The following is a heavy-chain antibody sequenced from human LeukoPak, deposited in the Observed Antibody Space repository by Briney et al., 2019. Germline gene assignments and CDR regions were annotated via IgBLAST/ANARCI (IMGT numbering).Heavy chain of an antibody. J-gene: IGHJ4*02. CDR3: AKDSPVCSF. CDR1: GFTFSSHA. CDR2: ISDSGDST. D-gene: IGHD3-10*02. Sequence: PGESLRLTCAASGFTFSSHAMSWVRQAPGKGLEWVSAISDSGDSTYYADFAKGRFTISRDDSKNTLYLQMNSLRAEDTAVYYCAKDSPVCSFWGQGTLVTVSS. V-gene: IGHV3-23*01.